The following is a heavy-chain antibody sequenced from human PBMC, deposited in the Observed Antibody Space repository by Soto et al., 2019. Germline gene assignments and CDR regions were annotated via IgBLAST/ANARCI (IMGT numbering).Heavy chain of an antibody. Sequence: PGESLKISCKGSGYSFTSNGITWVRQMPGKGLEWMGRIDPSDSYTNYNPSFKGHVTISADKSISSAYLQWNSLEASDTAIYFCARLGSHDSFDLWGQGTVVTVSS. J-gene: IGHJ3*01. D-gene: IGHD6-13*01. V-gene: IGHV5-10-1*01. CDR3: ARLGSHDSFDL. CDR1: GYSFTSNG. CDR2: IDPSDSYT.